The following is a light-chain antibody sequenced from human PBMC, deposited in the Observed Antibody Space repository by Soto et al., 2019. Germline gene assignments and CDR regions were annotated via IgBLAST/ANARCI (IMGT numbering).Light chain of an antibody. CDR1: QSVSSNY. J-gene: IGKJ1*01. Sequence: EVVLTQSPGTLSLSPGGRATLSCRASQSVSSNYLAWYQQKPGQAPRLLIDGASNRATGIPDRISGSGSGTDFTLTISRLEPEDFAVYYCQQYGDSPRTVGQGTKVDSK. V-gene: IGKV3-20*01. CDR3: QQYGDSPRT. CDR2: GAS.